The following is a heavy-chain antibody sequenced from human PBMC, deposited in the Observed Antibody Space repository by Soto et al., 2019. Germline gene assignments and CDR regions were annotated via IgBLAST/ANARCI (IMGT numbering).Heavy chain of an antibody. Sequence: PGESQKICYKCSGYCFTNSLIGWVRQMPGKGLEWMGNIPPRDSHATYSPSFQGQVTISIDGSTSTAFLQWSSLKASDTAMYYCARKSNYICDFWGQGTLVTVSS. V-gene: IGHV5-51*01. J-gene: IGHJ4*02. CDR2: IPPRDSHA. D-gene: IGHD4-4*01. CDR3: ARKSNYICDF. CDR1: GYCFTNSL.